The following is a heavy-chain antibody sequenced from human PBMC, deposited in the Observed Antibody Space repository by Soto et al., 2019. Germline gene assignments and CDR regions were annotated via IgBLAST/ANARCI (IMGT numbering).Heavy chain of an antibody. D-gene: IGHD2-15*01. Sequence: QTLSLTCVGSGDTVSSNSVAWNWVRQSPSRGLEWLGRTYYRSRWYSDYAVSVRSRIDINADTSKNQVSLQLNSVTPEDTAVYYCARSEEDSDYPYYGMDVWGQGTTVTVSS. J-gene: IGHJ6*02. CDR3: ARSEEDSDYPYYGMDV. V-gene: IGHV6-1*01. CDR1: GDTVSSNSVA. CDR2: TYYRSRWYS.